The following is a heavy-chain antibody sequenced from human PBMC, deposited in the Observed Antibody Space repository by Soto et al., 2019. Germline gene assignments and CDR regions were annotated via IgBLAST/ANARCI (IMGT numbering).Heavy chain of an antibody. CDR2: TSYDGNNR. D-gene: IGHD2-21*02. J-gene: IGHJ4*02. CDR1: GFSFSSYV. CDR3: AGVYYGGDSVNNF. Sequence: QVRLVESGGGVVQPGRSLRLSCAGSGFSFSSYVLSWVRQAPGRGLEWVAATSYDGNNRYYADSVKGRFIISRDNSKNTLDLEMETPRPEDTVVYYCAGVYYGGDSVNNFWGQGTPVTVSS. V-gene: IGHV3-30-3*01.